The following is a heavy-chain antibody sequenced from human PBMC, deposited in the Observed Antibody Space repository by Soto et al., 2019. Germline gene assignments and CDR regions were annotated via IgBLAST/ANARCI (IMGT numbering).Heavy chain of an antibody. J-gene: IGHJ4*02. V-gene: IGHV3-53*02. Sequence: EVQLVETGGGLIQPGGSLRLSCAASGFTVSSNYMSWVRQAPGKGLEWVSVIYSGGSAYYADSVKGRFTISRNNSKNTLYLQTNSLRDEDTAVYYCARGHYDFSSGQGENWGQGTLVTVSS. CDR2: IYSGGSA. CDR3: ARGHYDFSSGQGEN. CDR1: GFTVSSNY. D-gene: IGHD3-3*01.